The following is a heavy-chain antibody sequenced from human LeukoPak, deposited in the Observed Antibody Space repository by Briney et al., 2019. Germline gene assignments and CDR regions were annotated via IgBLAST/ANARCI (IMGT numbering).Heavy chain of an antibody. CDR2: INPSGGST. Sequence: ASVTVSCKASGYTFTSYYMHWVRQAPGQGLEWMGIINPSGGSTSYAQKFQGRVTMTRDMSTSTVYMELSSLRSEDTAVYYCARDRGGSGRYYYYYMDVWGKGTTVTASS. V-gene: IGHV1-46*01. D-gene: IGHD3-10*01. CDR3: ARDRGGSGRYYYYYMDV. CDR1: GYTFTSYY. J-gene: IGHJ6*03.